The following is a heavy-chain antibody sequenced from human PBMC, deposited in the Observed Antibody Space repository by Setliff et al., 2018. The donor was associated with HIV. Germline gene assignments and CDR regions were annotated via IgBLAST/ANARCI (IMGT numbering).Heavy chain of an antibody. CDR2: IFYTGST. V-gene: IGHV4-59*11. Sequence: PSETLSLTCTVSGGSISGHYWSWIRQPPGKGLEWIAYIFYTGSTNYTPSLKSRVTISVDTPKNEFSLKLSSMTAADTAVYYCARGIAVAGPYFDYWGQGTLVTVSS. D-gene: IGHD6-19*01. CDR3: ARGIAVAGPYFDY. CDR1: GGSISGHY. J-gene: IGHJ4*02.